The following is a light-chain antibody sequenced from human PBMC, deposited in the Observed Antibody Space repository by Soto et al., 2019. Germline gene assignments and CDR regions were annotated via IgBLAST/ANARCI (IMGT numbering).Light chain of an antibody. V-gene: IGKV3-20*01. CDR1: QSVRSTY. J-gene: IGKJ3*01. Sequence: EIVLTQSPGTLSLSPGERATLSCRASQSVRSTYLAWYQQKHGQAPRLLIYGASNRATGIPERFSADGSGTGFTLTISSLEPEDFAVYYCQQYGTSPFTFGPGTKVDIK. CDR2: GAS. CDR3: QQYGTSPFT.